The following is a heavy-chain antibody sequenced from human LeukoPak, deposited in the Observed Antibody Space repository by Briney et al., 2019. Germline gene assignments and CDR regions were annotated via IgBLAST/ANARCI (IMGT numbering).Heavy chain of an antibody. CDR2: IYYSGGT. D-gene: IGHD6-19*01. CDR1: GASIRTYY. V-gene: IGHV4-59*01. CDR3: AREQAVAGSGFDY. Sequence: SETLSLTCNVSGASIRTYYWCWIRQPPGKGLEWVGYIYYSGGTRYNPSLKRRVTISVDTSKNQFSLKLSSVTAADTALYYCAREQAVAGSGFDYWGQGTLVTVSS. J-gene: IGHJ4*02.